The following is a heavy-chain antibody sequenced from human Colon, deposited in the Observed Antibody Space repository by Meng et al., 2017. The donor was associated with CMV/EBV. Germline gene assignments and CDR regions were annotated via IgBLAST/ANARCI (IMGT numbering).Heavy chain of an antibody. D-gene: IGHD6-6*01. J-gene: IGHJ4*02. CDR1: WFFIRHCGGG. V-gene: IGHV2-5*02. Sequence: LNVSCSSLGTTQHTPMLTFTFSWFFIRHCGGGLGLIRQPPGKALEWLALIYWDDDKRYSPSLKSRLTITKDPSKNQVVLTMNTIDHVDTATYYCAHRMGRIAARVFDYWGQGTLVTVSS. CDR2: IYWDDDK. CDR3: AHRMGRIAARVFDY.